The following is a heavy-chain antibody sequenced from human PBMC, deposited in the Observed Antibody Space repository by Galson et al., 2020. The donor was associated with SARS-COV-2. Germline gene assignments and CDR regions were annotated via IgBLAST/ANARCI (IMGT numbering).Heavy chain of an antibody. CDR2: ISSSGSNI. CDR1: GFSFYGYY. CDR3: ARETDIYFDY. Sequence: SCATSGFSFYGYYMSWIRQAPGKGLEWISYISSSGSNIYYADSVKGRFTISRDTAKNLLYLQMNSLRAEDTAVYYCARETDIYFDYWGQGVLVTVSS. J-gene: IGHJ4*02. V-gene: IGHV3-11*01. D-gene: IGHD2-21*02.